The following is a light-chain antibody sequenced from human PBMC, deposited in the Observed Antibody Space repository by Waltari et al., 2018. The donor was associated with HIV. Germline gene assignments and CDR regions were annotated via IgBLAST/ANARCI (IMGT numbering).Light chain of an antibody. Sequence: EIVLTQSPATLSLSPGERATISCRPSQSISSYLAWYQHKPGQSPRLLIYDASNRATGIPARFSGSGSGTDFTLTISSLGPEDFAVYYCQQRSNWPPFTFGPGTKVDIK. V-gene: IGKV3-11*01. CDR1: QSISSY. J-gene: IGKJ3*01. CDR2: DAS. CDR3: QQRSNWPPFT.